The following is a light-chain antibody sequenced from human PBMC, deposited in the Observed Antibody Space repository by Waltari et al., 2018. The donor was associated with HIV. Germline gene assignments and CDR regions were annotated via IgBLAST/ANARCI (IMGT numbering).Light chain of an antibody. CDR3: QQYDDWPPIT. CDR2: GAS. J-gene: IGKJ5*01. CDR1: QSVSTN. Sequence: EVVMTQSPAALSVSPGERATPSCRASQSVSTNLAWYQQKSGQGPRLLIYGASTRATGIPARFSGSGSGTEFTLTISSLQSEDFAVYFCQQYDDWPPITFGQGTRLEIK. V-gene: IGKV3-15*01.